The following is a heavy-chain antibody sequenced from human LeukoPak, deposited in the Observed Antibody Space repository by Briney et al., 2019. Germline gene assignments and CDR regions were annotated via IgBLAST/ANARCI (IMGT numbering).Heavy chain of an antibody. CDR1: GGSISSYY. V-gene: IGHV4-4*07. CDR2: IYTSGST. J-gene: IGHJ4*02. CDR3: AGEYSSSPGY. Sequence: SETLSLTCTVSGGSISSYYWSWIRQPAGKGLEWIGRIYTSGSTNYNPSLRSRVTISVDTSKNQFSLKLNSVTAADTAVYYCAGEYSSSPGYWSQGALVTVSS. D-gene: IGHD3-22*01.